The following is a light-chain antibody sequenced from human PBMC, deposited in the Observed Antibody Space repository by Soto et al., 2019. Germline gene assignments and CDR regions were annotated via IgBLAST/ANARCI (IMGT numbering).Light chain of an antibody. J-gene: IGKJ1*01. CDR1: QSVSTTY. CDR3: QQYDSSPRWT. V-gene: IGKV3-20*01. Sequence: EIVLTQSPGTLSLSPGERATLSCRASQSVSTTYLAWYQQKPGQAPRLLIFGASSRATGIPDRFSGSGSGTDFTLTISRLEPEDFAVYYCQQYDSSPRWTFGQGTKVDNK. CDR2: GAS.